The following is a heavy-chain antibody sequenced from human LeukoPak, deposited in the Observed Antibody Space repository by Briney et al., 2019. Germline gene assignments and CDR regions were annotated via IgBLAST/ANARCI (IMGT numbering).Heavy chain of an antibody. D-gene: IGHD3-9*01. CDR1: GGSISSYY. CDR2: IYYSGST. J-gene: IGHJ5*02. Sequence: SETLSLTCTVSGGSISSYYWSWIRQPPGKGLEWIGYIYYSGSTNYNPSLKSRVTISVDTSKNQFSLKLSSVTAADTAVYYCARDGPPGAYDILTGTIDPWGQGTLVTVSS. CDR3: ARDGPPGAYDILTGTIDP. V-gene: IGHV4-59*12.